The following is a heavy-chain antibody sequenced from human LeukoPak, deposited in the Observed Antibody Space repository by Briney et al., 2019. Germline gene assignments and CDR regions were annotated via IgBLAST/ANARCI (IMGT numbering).Heavy chain of an antibody. CDR2: IIPIFGTA. CDR1: GGTFSSYA. J-gene: IGHJ5*02. V-gene: IGHV1-69*05. D-gene: IGHD5-18*01. Sequence: SVKASCKASGGTFSSYAISWVRQAPGQGLEWMGRIIPIFGTANYAQKFQGRVTITTDESTSTAYMELSSLRSEDTAVYYCARGKKNSYGFNWFDPWGQGTLVTVSS. CDR3: ARGKKNSYGFNWFDP.